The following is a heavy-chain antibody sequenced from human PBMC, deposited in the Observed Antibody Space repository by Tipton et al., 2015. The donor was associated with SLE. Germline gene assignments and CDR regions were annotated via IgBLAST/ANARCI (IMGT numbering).Heavy chain of an antibody. CDR1: GFTFSSCA. J-gene: IGHJ5*02. CDR2: IYSDYNT. Sequence: SGFTFSSCAMSWVRQAPGKGLEWVSVIYSDYNTYYADSVKGRFTISRDNSKNTVFLQMNSLRPEDTAIYYCANDHRPIGLGVSTWGQGALVTVSS. CDR3: ANDHRPIGLGVST. D-gene: IGHD3-16*01. V-gene: IGHV3-23*03.